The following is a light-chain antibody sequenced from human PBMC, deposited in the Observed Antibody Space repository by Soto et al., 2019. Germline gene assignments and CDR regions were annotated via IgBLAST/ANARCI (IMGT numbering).Light chain of an antibody. CDR1: SSDVGSYDY. J-gene: IGLJ1*01. CDR2: EVT. Sequence: QSVLTQPPSASGSPGQSVTISCTGTSSDVGSYDYVSWYQQHPGKAPKLMIYEVTIRPSGVSDRFPGSKSGNTASLTVSGLQAEDEADYYCSSYTGGNPSYVFGTGTKVTVL. CDR3: SSYTGGNPSYV. V-gene: IGLV2-8*01.